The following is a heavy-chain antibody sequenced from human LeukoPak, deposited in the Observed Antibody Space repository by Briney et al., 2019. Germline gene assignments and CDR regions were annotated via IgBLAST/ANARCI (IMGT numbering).Heavy chain of an antibody. CDR2: ISSSSSYI. J-gene: IGHJ4*02. CDR1: GFTFSSYS. D-gene: IGHD6-19*01. CDR3: AKGDWYSSGWASFDY. Sequence: GGSLRLSCAASGFTFSSYSMNWVRQAPGKGLEWVSSISSSSSYIYYADSVKGRFTISRDNAKNSLYLQMNSLRAEDTALYYCAKGDWYSSGWASFDYWGQGTLVTVSS. V-gene: IGHV3-21*04.